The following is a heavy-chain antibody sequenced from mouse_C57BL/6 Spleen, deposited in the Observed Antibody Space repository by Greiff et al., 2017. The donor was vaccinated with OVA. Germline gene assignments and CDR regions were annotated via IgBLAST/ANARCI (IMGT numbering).Heavy chain of an antibody. CDR1: GYTFTSYW. D-gene: IGHD1-1*01. CDR3: AGDYYGSRTGFAY. V-gene: IGHV1-55*01. Sequence: VQLQQSGAELVKPGASVKMSCKASGYTFTSYWITWVKQRPGQGLEWIGDIYPGSGSTNYNEKFKSKATLTVDTSSSTAYMQLSSLTSEDSAVYYCAGDYYGSRTGFAYWGQGTLVTVSA. CDR2: IYPGSGST. J-gene: IGHJ3*01.